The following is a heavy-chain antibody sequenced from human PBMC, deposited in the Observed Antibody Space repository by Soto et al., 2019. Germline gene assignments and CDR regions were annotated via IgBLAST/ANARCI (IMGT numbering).Heavy chain of an antibody. J-gene: IGHJ3*02. V-gene: IGHV1-69*13. CDR3: ARGRVVRGVMKDAFDI. D-gene: IGHD3-10*01. CDR2: IIPILGTA. CDR1: GGTFSSYA. Sequence: SVKVSCKASGGTFSSYAISWVRQAPGQGLEWMGGIIPILGTANYAQKFQGRVTITADESTSTAYMELSSLRSEDTAVYYCARGRVVRGVMKDAFDIWGQGTMVTVSS.